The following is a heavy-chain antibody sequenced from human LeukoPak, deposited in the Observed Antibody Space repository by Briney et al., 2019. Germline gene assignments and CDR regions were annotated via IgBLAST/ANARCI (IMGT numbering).Heavy chain of an antibody. J-gene: IGHJ4*02. CDR2: INPNTGGT. Sequence: ASVKVSCKASGYTVTGYYIHWVRQAPGQGLECMGVINPNTGGTSYAQKFQARVTMTRDTSISIAYMELSGQRSDDTAVYYCARRYDFWSGYPTAFDYWGQGTLVTVSS. CDR3: ARRYDFWSGYPTAFDY. V-gene: IGHV1-2*02. D-gene: IGHD3-3*01. CDR1: GYTVTGYY.